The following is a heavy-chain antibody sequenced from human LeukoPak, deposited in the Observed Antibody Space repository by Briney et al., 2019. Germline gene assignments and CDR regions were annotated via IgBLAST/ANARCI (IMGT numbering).Heavy chain of an antibody. D-gene: IGHD6-13*01. CDR2: IYSGST. CDR1: GDSISSSSYY. CDR3: ARQGERPGIAAY. J-gene: IGHJ4*02. Sequence: SETLSLACTVSGDSISSSSYYWGWIRQPPGKGPEWIGSIYSGSTYYNPSLKSRVTISVDTSKNQFSLKLSSVTAPDTAVYYCARQGERPGIAAYWGEGTLVTVSS. V-gene: IGHV4-39*01.